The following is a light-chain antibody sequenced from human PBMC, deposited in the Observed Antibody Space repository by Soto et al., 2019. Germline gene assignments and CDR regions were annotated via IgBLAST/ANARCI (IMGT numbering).Light chain of an antibody. J-gene: IGKJ1*01. CDR2: RAS. CDR3: QHYGSSPRT. Sequence: IVLTQSPGTLSLSPGETATLSCRASRSVSSNYLAWYQQRPGQAPRLLINRASNRATGIPDRFTGSGSGTDFTLTINSLEPADFAVYYCQHYGSSPRTFGQGTKVDIK. V-gene: IGKV3-20*01. CDR1: RSVSSNY.